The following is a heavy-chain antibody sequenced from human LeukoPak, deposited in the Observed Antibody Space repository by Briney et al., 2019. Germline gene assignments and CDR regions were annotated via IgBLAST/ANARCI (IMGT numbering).Heavy chain of an antibody. J-gene: IGHJ6*02. CDR1: GFTFSSYG. CDR3: ARYYGSGSLNYYYYGMDV. CDR2: IWYDGSNK. V-gene: IGHV3-33*01. D-gene: IGHD3-10*01. Sequence: QAGGSLRLSCAASGFTFSSYGMHWVRQAPGKGLEWVAVIWYDGSNKYYADSVKGRFTISRDNSKNTLYLQMNSLRAEDTAVYYCARYYGSGSLNYYYYGMDVWGQGTTVTVSS.